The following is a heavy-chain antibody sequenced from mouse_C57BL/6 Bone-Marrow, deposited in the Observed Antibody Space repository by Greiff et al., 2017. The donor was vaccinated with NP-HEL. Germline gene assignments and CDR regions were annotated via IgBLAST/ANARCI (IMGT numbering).Heavy chain of an antibody. CDR1: GYTFTSYW. CDR2: IYPRSGNT. D-gene: IGHD2-3*01. CDR3: ARCSGYSNYFDY. V-gene: IGHV1-55*01. J-gene: IGHJ2*01. Sequence: QVQLQQPGAELVKPGASVKMSCKASGYTFTSYWITWVKQRPGQGLEWIGEIYPRSGNTYYNEKFKGKATLTADKSSSTAYMELRSLTSEDSAVYFCARCSGYSNYFDYWGQGTTLTVSS.